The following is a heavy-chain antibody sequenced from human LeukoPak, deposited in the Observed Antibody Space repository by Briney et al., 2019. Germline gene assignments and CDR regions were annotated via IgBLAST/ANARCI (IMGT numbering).Heavy chain of an antibody. CDR1: GFTFSSYW. D-gene: IGHD3-10*01. CDR3: ARDLDRLWFGEFGDY. J-gene: IGHJ4*02. CDR2: IKQDGSEK. V-gene: IGHV3-7*03. Sequence: PGGSLRLSCAASGFTFSSYWMSWVRQAPGKGLEWVANIKQDGSEKYYVDSVKGRFTISRDNAKNSLYLQMNSLRAEDTAVYYCARDLDRLWFGEFGDYWGQGTLVTVSS.